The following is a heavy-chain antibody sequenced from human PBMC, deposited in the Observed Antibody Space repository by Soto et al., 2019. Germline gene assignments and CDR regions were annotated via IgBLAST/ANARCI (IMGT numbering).Heavy chain of an antibody. J-gene: IGHJ4*02. V-gene: IGHV4-59*01. CDR3: ARQRGNYFDY. D-gene: IGHD3-10*01. Sequence: PSETLSLTCTVSGDSISTFYWSWIRQPPGKGLEWIGYIYYTRSTNYNPSLKSRVTMSVDTSKKQFSLKLSSVTAADTAVYYCARQRGNYFDYWGQGTLVTVSS. CDR1: GDSISTFY. CDR2: IYYTRST.